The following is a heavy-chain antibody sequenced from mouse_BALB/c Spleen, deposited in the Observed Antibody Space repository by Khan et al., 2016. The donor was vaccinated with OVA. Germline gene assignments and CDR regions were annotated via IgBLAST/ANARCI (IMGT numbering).Heavy chain of an antibody. CDR3: VRVGITTGYFDY. CDR1: GYTFTSYW. J-gene: IGHJ2*01. Sequence: VELVESGTELARPGASVKLSCKASGYTFTSYWMQWVKQRPGQGLEWIGAIYPGDGNTRYTQKFKGKATLTAEKSSSTAYMQLSSLASEDSAVYFCVRVGITTGYFDYWGQGTTLTVSS. CDR2: IYPGDGNT. V-gene: IGHV1-87*01. D-gene: IGHD1-1*01.